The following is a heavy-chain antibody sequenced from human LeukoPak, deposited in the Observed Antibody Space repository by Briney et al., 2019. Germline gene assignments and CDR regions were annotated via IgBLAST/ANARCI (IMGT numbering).Heavy chain of an antibody. V-gene: IGHV3-21*01. D-gene: IGHD3-10*01. CDR3: ARGRTAGRNYYYYIDV. Sequence: GGSLRLSCAASGFTFSSYSMNWVRQAPGKGLEWVSSINANSSYVYYTDSVRGRFTISRDNAKNSFFLQMDSLRAEDTAVYFCARGRTAGRNYYYYIDVWGKGTTVTISS. J-gene: IGHJ6*03. CDR2: INANSSYV. CDR1: GFTFSSYS.